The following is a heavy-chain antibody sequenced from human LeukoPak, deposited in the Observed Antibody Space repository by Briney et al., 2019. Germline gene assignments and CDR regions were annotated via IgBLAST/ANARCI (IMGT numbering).Heavy chain of an antibody. CDR3: FLSYCGGDCYSNYYYYYMDV. Sequence: SETLSLTCTVSDGSITNYDWSWVRQPPGKGLEFIGHVHYSGTADYNPSLKSRVTISVDTSKNQFSLKLSSVTAADTAVYYCFLSYCGGDCYSNYYYYYMDVWGKGTTVTVSS. D-gene: IGHD2-21*01. CDR2: VHYSGTA. CDR1: DGSITNYD. J-gene: IGHJ6*03. V-gene: IGHV4-59*08.